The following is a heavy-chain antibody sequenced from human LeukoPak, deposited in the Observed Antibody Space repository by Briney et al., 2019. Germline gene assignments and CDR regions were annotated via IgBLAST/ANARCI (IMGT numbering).Heavy chain of an antibody. V-gene: IGHV3-23*01. Sequence: GGSLRLSCAASGFTFSIYAMSWVRQAPGKGLEWVSAISGSGGSTYYADSVKGRFTISRDNSKNTLYLQMNSLRAEDTAVYYCAKDFASLWFGEFDPIDYWGQGTLVTVSS. CDR1: GFTFSIYA. J-gene: IGHJ4*02. CDR3: AKDFASLWFGEFDPIDY. CDR2: ISGSGGST. D-gene: IGHD3-10*01.